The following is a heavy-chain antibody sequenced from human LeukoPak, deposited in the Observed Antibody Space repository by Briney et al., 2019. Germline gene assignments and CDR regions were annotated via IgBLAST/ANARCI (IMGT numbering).Heavy chain of an antibody. J-gene: IGHJ6*02. V-gene: IGHV3-7*03. D-gene: IGHD3-16*01. CDR2: INHNGNVN. CDR3: ARGGGLDV. CDR1: GFTFSSYW. Sequence: GGSLRLSCAASGFTFSSYWMNCARQAPGKGLGWVASINHNGNVNYYVDSVKGRFTISRDNAKNSLYLQMSNLRAEDTAMYFCARGGGLDVWGQGATVTVSS.